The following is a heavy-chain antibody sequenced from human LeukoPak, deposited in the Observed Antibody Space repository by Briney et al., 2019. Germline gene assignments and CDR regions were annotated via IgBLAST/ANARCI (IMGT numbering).Heavy chain of an antibody. Sequence: GGSLRLSCAASGLTFRNYGMHWVRQAPGKGLEWVAVISYDGSNKYYADSVRGRFTISRDNSNLYLQMNSLRPEDTAVYYCAKDFSPITSSWFFDYWGQGTLVTVSS. CDR3: AKDFSPITSSWFFDY. V-gene: IGHV3-30*18. CDR1: GLTFRNYG. J-gene: IGHJ4*02. CDR2: ISYDGSNK. D-gene: IGHD6-13*01.